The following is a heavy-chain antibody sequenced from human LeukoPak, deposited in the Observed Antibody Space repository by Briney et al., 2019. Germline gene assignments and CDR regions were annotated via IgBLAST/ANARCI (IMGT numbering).Heavy chain of an antibody. J-gene: IGHJ4*02. V-gene: IGHV4-59*01. CDR1: GGSISSYY. CDR3: ARVRTTVTGPRYYFDY. Sequence: SETLSLTCTVSGGSISSYYWGWIRQPPGKGLEWIGYIYYSGSTNYNPSLKSRVTISVDTSKNQFSLKLSSVTAADTAVYYCARVRTTVTGPRYYFDYWGQGTLVTVSS. D-gene: IGHD4-17*01. CDR2: IYYSGST.